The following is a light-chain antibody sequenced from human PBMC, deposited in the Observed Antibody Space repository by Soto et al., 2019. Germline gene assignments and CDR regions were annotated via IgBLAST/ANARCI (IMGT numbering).Light chain of an antibody. CDR1: QSVSSSY. J-gene: IGKJ1*01. CDR3: QQYGSSPPWT. V-gene: IGKV3-20*01. Sequence: SGLPQSPSTLSLSPGERATLSCISIQSVSSSYLAWYQQKPGQAPSLLLYGASSRATGIPDRFSGSGSGTDFTLTISRLEPEDFAVYYCQQYGSSPPWTFGQGTKVAIK. CDR2: GAS.